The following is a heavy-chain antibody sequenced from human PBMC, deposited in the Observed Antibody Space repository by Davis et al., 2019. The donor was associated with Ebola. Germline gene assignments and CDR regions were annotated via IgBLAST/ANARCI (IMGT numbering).Heavy chain of an antibody. CDR3: AKSSSGWYWSWFDP. CDR2: ISSSSSYI. V-gene: IGHV3-21*04. D-gene: IGHD6-19*01. CDR1: GFTFSSYS. J-gene: IGHJ5*02. Sequence: GGSLRLSCAASGFTFSSYSMNWVRQAPGKGLEWVSSISSSSSYIYYADSVKGRFTISRDNSKNSLYLQMNSLRTEDTALYYCAKSSSGWYWSWFDPWGQGTLVTVSS.